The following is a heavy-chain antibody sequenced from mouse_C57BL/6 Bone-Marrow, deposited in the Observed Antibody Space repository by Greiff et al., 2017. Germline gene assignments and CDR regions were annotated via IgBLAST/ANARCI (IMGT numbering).Heavy chain of an antibody. Sequence: VQLQQSGAELVKPGASVKISCKASGYAFSSYWMNWVKQRPGKGLEWIGQIYPGDGDTNYNGKFKGKATLTADKSSSTAYMQLSSLTSEDSAVYFCTSYGNYEAWFAYWGQGTLVTVSA. V-gene: IGHV1-80*01. J-gene: IGHJ3*01. CDR2: IYPGDGDT. D-gene: IGHD2-1*01. CDR3: TSYGNYEAWFAY. CDR1: GYAFSSYW.